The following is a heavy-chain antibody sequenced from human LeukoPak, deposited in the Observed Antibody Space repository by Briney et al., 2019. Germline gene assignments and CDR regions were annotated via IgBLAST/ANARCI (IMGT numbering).Heavy chain of an antibody. V-gene: IGHV1-69*05. Sequence: SVKVSCKASGGTFSSYAISWVRQAPGQGLEWMGGIIPIFGTANYAQKLQGRVTMTTDTSTSTAYMELRSLRSDDTAVYYCARDPSSGRYYYYMDVWGKGTTVTVSS. D-gene: IGHD6-19*01. CDR2: IIPIFGTA. CDR3: ARDPSSGRYYYYMDV. CDR1: GGTFSSYA. J-gene: IGHJ6*03.